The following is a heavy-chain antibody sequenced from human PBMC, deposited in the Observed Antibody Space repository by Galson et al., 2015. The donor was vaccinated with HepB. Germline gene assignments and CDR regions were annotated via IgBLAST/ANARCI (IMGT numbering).Heavy chain of an antibody. CDR1: GYTFTSYG. V-gene: IGHV1-18*01. J-gene: IGHJ5*02. Sequence: SVKVSCKASGYTFTSYGISWVRQAPGQGLEWMGWISAYNGNTNYAQKLQGRVTMTTDTSTSTAYMELRSLRSDDTAVYYCARGHYDFWSGYFEYNWFDPWGQGTLVTVSS. CDR2: ISAYNGNT. D-gene: IGHD3-3*01. CDR3: ARGHYDFWSGYFEYNWFDP.